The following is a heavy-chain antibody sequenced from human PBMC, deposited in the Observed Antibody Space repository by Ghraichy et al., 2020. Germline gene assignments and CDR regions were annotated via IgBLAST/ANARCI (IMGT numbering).Heavy chain of an antibody. Sequence: ASVKVSCKASGYTFTGYYMHWVRQAPGQGLEWMGWINPNSGGTNYAQKFQGRVTMTRDTSISTAYMELSRLRSDDTAVYYCARDGPHRSSGWYSSNYYYYYGMDVWGQGTTVTVSS. D-gene: IGHD6-19*01. J-gene: IGHJ6*02. CDR2: INPNSGGT. CDR1: GYTFTGYY. CDR3: ARDGPHRSSGWYSSNYYYYYGMDV. V-gene: IGHV1-2*02.